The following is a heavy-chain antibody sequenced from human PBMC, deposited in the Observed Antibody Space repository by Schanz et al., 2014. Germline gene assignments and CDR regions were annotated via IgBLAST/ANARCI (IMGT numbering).Heavy chain of an antibody. Sequence: QVQLVESGGGVVQPGRSLRLSCAASGFTFRSYGMHWVRQAPGKGLEWVALISYDGSSKNHADSVQGRFTISRDNSKNALYLQMDSLRSDDTAVYYCARGGYSSGWYDRDIAHFDYWGQGTLXTVSS. D-gene: IGHD6-19*01. CDR1: GFTFRSYG. J-gene: IGHJ4*02. CDR3: ARGGYSSGWYDRDIAHFDY. CDR2: ISYDGSSK. V-gene: IGHV3-30*03.